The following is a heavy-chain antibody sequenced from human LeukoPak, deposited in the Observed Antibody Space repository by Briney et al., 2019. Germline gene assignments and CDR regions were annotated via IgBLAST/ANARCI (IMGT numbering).Heavy chain of an antibody. Sequence: GGSLRLSCAASGFTFSSHAMHWVRQAPGKGLEWVAVISYDGSNKYYADSVKGRFTISRDNSKNTLYLQMNSLRAEDTAVYYCARESDRGSSSWYYFDYWGQGTLVTVSS. D-gene: IGHD6-13*01. CDR2: ISYDGSNK. CDR1: GFTFSSHA. CDR3: ARESDRGSSSWYYFDY. J-gene: IGHJ4*02. V-gene: IGHV3-30*04.